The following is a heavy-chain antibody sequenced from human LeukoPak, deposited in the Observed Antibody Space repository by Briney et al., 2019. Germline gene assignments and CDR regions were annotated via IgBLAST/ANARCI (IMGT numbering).Heavy chain of an antibody. CDR2: ISGHNGNT. CDR3: ARDQAGYYSMDV. J-gene: IGHJ6*03. D-gene: IGHD3-10*01. Sequence: ASVKVSCKASVYTFRSYGVSWVRQAPGHPVEWMGWISGHNGNTNYVQKFQGRVTMTTDTSTSTAYMELRSLRSDDTAVYYCARDQAGYYSMDVWGKGTTVTASS. V-gene: IGHV1-18*01. CDR1: VYTFRSYG.